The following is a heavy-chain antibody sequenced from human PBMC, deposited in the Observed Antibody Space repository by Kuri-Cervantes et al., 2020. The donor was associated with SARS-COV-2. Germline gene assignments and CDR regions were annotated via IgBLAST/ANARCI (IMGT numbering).Heavy chain of an antibody. V-gene: IGHV1-46*01. D-gene: IGHD5-12*01. CDR3: ARSGYDRAGYFDY. CDR1: GYTFTSYY. Sequence: ASVKVSCKASGYTFTSYYMHWVRQAPGQGLEWMGIINPSGGSTSYARKLQGRVTMTRDTSTSTVYMELSSLRSEDTAVYYCARSGYDRAGYFDYWGQGTLVTVSS. CDR2: INPSGGST. J-gene: IGHJ4*02.